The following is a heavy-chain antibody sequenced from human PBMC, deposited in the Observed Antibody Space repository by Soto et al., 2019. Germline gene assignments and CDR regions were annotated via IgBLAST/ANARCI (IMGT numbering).Heavy chain of an antibody. CDR2: IKQDGSEK. CDR1: GFTFSSYW. Sequence: GGSLRLSCAASGFTFSSYWMSWVRQAPGKGLEWVANIKQDGSEKYYVDSVKGRFTISRDNAKNSLYLQMNSLRAEDTAVYYCARDNPGIAVAGAGSFDYWGQGTLVTVSS. CDR3: ARDNPGIAVAGAGSFDY. J-gene: IGHJ4*02. D-gene: IGHD6-19*01. V-gene: IGHV3-7*01.